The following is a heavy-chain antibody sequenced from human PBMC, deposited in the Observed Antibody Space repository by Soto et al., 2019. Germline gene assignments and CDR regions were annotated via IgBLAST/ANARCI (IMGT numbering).Heavy chain of an antibody. CDR2: ISGSGGST. CDR1: GFTFSSYA. Sequence: EVQLLESGGGLVQPGGSLRLSCAASGFTFSSYAMRWVRQAPVKGLEWVSAISGSGGSTYYADSVKGRFTISRDNSKNPLYLQMNSLRAEDPAVYYCARRCSGTYSDYWGQGTLVTVSS. J-gene: IGHJ4*02. D-gene: IGHD1-26*01. CDR3: ARRCSGTYSDY. V-gene: IGHV3-23*01.